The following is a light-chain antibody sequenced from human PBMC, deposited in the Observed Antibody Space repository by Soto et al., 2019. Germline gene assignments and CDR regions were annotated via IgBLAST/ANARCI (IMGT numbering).Light chain of an antibody. V-gene: IGKV1D-13*01. J-gene: IGKJ5*01. Sequence: AIPLTQSPSSLSASVGDRVTITCRASQGISSALAWYQQKPGKAPKLLIYDASSLESGVPSRFSGSGSGTDFTLTISSLQPEDFATYYCQQFNNLITFGQGTRLEI. CDR2: DAS. CDR3: QQFNNLIT. CDR1: QGISSA.